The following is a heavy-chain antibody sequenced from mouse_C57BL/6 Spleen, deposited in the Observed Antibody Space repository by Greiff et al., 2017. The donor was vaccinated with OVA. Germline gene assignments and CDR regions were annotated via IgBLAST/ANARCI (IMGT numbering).Heavy chain of an antibody. CDR1: GYAFSSSW. Sequence: QVQLQQSGPELVKPGASVKISCKASGYAFSSSWMNWVKQRPGKGLEWIGRIYPGDGDTNYNGKFKGKATLTADKSSSTAYMQLSSLTSEDSAVYFCARWGNDVFDYWGQGTTLTVSS. V-gene: IGHV1-82*01. J-gene: IGHJ2*01. CDR2: IYPGDGDT. CDR3: ARWGNDVFDY. D-gene: IGHD2-2*01.